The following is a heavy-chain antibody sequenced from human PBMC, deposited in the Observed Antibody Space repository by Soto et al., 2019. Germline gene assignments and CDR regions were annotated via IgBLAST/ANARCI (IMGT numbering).Heavy chain of an antibody. V-gene: IGHV3-23*01. CDR3: ASPLGYCSSTSCRLDY. CDR2: ISGSGGST. Sequence: GGSQRLSCAASGFTFSSYAMSWVRQAPGKGLEWVSAISGSGGSTYYADSVKGRFTISRDNSKNTLYLQMNSLRAEDTAVYYCASPLGYCSSTSCRLDYWGQGTLVTVSS. CDR1: GFTFSSYA. D-gene: IGHD2-2*01. J-gene: IGHJ4*02.